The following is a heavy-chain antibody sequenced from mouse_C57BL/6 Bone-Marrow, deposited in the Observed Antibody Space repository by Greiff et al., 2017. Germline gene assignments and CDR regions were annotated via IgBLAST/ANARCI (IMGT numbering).Heavy chain of an antibody. CDR1: GFTFSSYA. CDR3: ATSLLGVDY. J-gene: IGHJ2*01. Sequence: EVQVVESGGGLVKPGGSLKLSCAASGFTFSSYAMSWVRQTPEKRLEWVATISDGGSYTYYPDNVKGRFTISRDNAKNNLYLQMSHLKSEDTAMYYCATSLLGVDYWGQGTTLTVSS. CDR2: ISDGGSYT. V-gene: IGHV5-4*01. D-gene: IGHD6-1*01.